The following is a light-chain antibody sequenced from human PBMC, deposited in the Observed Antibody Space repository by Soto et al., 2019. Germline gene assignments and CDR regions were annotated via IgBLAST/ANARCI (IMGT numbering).Light chain of an antibody. CDR1: QSISGW. J-gene: IGKJ1*01. CDR3: QQYNGYSL. Sequence: DIQMTQSPSTLSASLGDRVSITCRASQSISGWLAWYQQKPGKAPKLLIYDASSLESGVPSRFSGIGSGTEFTLSISSLQPDDFATYYCQQYNGYSLFGQGTKVDIK. CDR2: DAS. V-gene: IGKV1-5*01.